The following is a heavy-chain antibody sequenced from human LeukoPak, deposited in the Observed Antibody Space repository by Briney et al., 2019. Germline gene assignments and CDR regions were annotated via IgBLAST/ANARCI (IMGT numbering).Heavy chain of an antibody. D-gene: IGHD6-19*01. Sequence: SETLSLTCTVSGGSISSYYWSWIRQPAGKGLEWIGRIYTSGSTNYSLSLKSRVTMSVDTSKNQFSLKLSSVTAADTAVYYCAREYSSGWYARWFDPWGQGTLVTVSS. CDR1: GGSISSYY. J-gene: IGHJ5*02. V-gene: IGHV4-4*07. CDR3: AREYSSGWYARWFDP. CDR2: IYTSGST.